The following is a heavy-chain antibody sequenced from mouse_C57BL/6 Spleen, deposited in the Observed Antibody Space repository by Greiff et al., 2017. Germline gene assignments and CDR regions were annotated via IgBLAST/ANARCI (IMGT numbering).Heavy chain of an antibody. CDR3: TTSGEQRGDY. Sequence: EVQLQQSGAELVRPGASVKLSCTASGFNIKDDYMHWVKQRPEQGLEWIGWFDPENGDTEYASKFQGKATITADTSSNTAYLQLSRLTSEDTAVYYCTTSGEQRGDYWGQGTTLTVSS. D-gene: IGHD3-1*01. J-gene: IGHJ2*01. CDR1: GFNIKDDY. CDR2: FDPENGDT. V-gene: IGHV14-4*01.